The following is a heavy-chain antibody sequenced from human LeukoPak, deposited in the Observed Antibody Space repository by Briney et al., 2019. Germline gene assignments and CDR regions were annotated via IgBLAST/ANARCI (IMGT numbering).Heavy chain of an antibody. CDR2: IYYSGST. Sequence: SETLSLTCTVSGGSISSSSYYWGWIRQPPGKGLEWIGSIYYSGSTYYNPSLKSRVTISVDTSKNQFSLKLTSVTAADTAVYYCARGPYKYDGSGAFDIWGQGTMVTVSS. J-gene: IGHJ3*02. CDR1: GGSISSSSYY. D-gene: IGHD3-22*01. CDR3: ARGPYKYDGSGAFDI. V-gene: IGHV4-39*01.